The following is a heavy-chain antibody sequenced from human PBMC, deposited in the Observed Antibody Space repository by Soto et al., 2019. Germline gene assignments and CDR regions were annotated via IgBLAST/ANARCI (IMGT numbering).Heavy chain of an antibody. CDR3: ARLGRLRYFDWLPQPYYFDY. D-gene: IGHD3-9*01. V-gene: IGHV5-51*01. Sequence: GESLKISCKGSGYSFTSYWIGWVRQMPGKGLEWMGIIYPGDSDARYSPSFQGQVTISADKSISPAYLQWSSLKASDTATYYCARLGRLRYFDWLPQPYYFDYWGQGTLVTVSS. CDR1: GYSFTSYW. CDR2: IYPGDSDA. J-gene: IGHJ4*02.